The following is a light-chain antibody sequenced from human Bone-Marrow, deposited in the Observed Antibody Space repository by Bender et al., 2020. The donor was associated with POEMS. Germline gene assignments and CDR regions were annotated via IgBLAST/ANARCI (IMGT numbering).Light chain of an antibody. J-gene: IGLJ3*02. CDR1: SSNIGNHG. CDR3: SAWLDCLRGWV. CDR2: YDD. Sequence: QSVVTQPPSLSEAPRQRVTISCSGSSSNIGNHGVNWYQQLPGEAPKLLIYYDDLLTPGVSDRFSASKSGTSSSLAISELQSEDETLYYCSAWLDCLRGWVLGGGNKLILL. V-gene: IGLV1-36*01.